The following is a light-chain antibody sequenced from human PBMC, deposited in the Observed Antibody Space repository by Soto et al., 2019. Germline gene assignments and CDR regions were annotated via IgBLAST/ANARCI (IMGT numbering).Light chain of an antibody. CDR2: DAS. V-gene: IGKV3-20*01. CDR1: QSVNSNL. CDR3: PQYVSSPLN. J-gene: IGKJ2*01. Sequence: EIVLTQSPGTLSLSPGEGATVSCRASQSVNSNLFAWFQQNPGQAPRLLIHDASRRATGIPDRCSGSRSGTDFSVSISRLEPEDLASYYWPQYVSSPLNFGQRTKLEIK.